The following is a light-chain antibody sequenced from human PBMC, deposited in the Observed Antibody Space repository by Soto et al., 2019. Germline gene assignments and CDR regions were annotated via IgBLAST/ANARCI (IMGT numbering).Light chain of an antibody. V-gene: IGLV2-23*02. J-gene: IGLJ3*02. CDR1: SSDVGSYNL. CDR3: CSYADSTTWV. Sequence: QSALTQPASVSGSPGQSITISCTGTSSDVGSYNLVSWYQQHPGKAPNLIIYEVTKRPSGVSNRFYGSKSGNTASLTISGLQAEDEADYYCCSYADSTTWVFGGGTKLTVL. CDR2: EVT.